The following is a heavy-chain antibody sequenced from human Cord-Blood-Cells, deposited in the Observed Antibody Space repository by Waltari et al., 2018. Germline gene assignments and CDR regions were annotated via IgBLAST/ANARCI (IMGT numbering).Heavy chain of an antibody. CDR1: GFTFRRYA. J-gene: IGHJ4*02. CDR2: ISYDGSNK. D-gene: IGHD4-4*01. Sequence: QVQLVESGGGVVQPGRSLRLSCAASGFTFRRYAMPWVRQAPGKGLEWVAVISYDGSNKYYADSVKGRFTISRDNSKNTLYLQMNSLRAEDTAVYYCARDSSNYFDYWGQGTLVTVSS. CDR3: ARDSSNYFDY. V-gene: IGHV3-30-3*01.